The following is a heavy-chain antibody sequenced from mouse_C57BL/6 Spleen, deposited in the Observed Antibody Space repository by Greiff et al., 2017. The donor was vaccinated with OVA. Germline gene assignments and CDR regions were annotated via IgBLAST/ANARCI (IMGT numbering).Heavy chain of an antibody. Sequence: VQLQQSGAELVRPGASVTLSCKASGYTFTDYEMHWVKQTPVHGLEWIGALDPETGGTAYNQKFKGKAILTADKSSSTAYMELRSLTSEDSAVYYCTREGRYYSNSSWFAYWGQGTLVTVSA. V-gene: IGHV1-15*01. CDR1: GYTFTDYE. CDR2: LDPETGGT. CDR3: TREGRYYSNSSWFAY. J-gene: IGHJ3*01. D-gene: IGHD2-5*01.